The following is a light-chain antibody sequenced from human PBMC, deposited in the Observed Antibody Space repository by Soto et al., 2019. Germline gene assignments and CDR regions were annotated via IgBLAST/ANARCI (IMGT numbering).Light chain of an antibody. CDR1: SSDVGSYNL. Sequence: QSALTQPASVSGSPGQSITISCTGTSSDVGSYNLVSWYQQHPGKAPKLMIYEVSNRPSGVSNRFSGSKSGNTASLTISGLQAEDEADFYCSSYTSSSTWVFGGGTQLTVL. V-gene: IGLV2-14*02. CDR3: SSYTSSSTWV. CDR2: EVS. J-gene: IGLJ3*02.